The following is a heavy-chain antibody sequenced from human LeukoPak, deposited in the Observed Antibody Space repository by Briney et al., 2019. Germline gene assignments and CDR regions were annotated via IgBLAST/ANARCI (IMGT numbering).Heavy chain of an antibody. CDR2: IYYSGST. J-gene: IGHJ4*02. V-gene: IGHV4-59*01. CDR3: ARDLDYDGIDY. Sequence: SETLSLTCTFSGGSISSYYWSWIRQPPGKGLEWIGYIYYSGSTNYNPSLKSRVTISVDTSKNQFSLKLSSVTAADTAVYYCARDLDYDGIDYWGQGTLVTVSS. D-gene: IGHD3-22*01. CDR1: GGSISSYY.